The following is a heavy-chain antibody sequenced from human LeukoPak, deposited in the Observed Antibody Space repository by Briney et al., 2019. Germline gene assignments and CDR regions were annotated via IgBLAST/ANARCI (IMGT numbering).Heavy chain of an antibody. Sequence: LETLSLTCTVSGGSISSSSYYWGWIRQPPGKGLEWIGEIYYSGSTYYNPSLKSRVTISLDTSKNQFSLKLSSVTAADTAVYYCARDPREGVWYFDLWGRGTLVTVSS. CDR1: GGSISSSSYY. CDR3: ARDPREGVWYFDL. V-gene: IGHV4-39*07. CDR2: IYYSGST. J-gene: IGHJ2*01. D-gene: IGHD3-16*01.